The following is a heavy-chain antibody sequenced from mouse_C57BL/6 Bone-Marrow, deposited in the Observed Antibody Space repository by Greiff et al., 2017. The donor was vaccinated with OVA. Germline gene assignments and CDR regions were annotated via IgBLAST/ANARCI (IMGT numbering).Heavy chain of an antibody. J-gene: IGHJ2*01. CDR3: ARLDYGSMVFDY. V-gene: IGHV5-9*01. CDR2: ISGGGGNT. CDR1: GFTFSSYT. D-gene: IGHD1-1*01. Sequence: EVNLVESGGGLVKPGGSLKLSCAASGFTFSSYTMSWVRQTPEKRLEWVATISGGGGNTYYPDSVKGRFTISGDNAKNTLYLQMSSLRSEDTALYYCARLDYGSMVFDYWGQGTTLTVSS.